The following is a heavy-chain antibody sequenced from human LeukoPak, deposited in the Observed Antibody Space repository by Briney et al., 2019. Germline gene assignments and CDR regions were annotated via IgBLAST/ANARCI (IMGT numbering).Heavy chain of an antibody. Sequence: SVKVSCKASGGTFSSYAISWVRQAPGQGLEWMGGIIPIFGTANYAQKFQGRVTITADEPTSTAYMELSSLRSEDTAVYYCARSITINTVTTGLDYWGQGTLVTVSS. CDR1: GGTFSSYA. V-gene: IGHV1-69*13. J-gene: IGHJ4*02. D-gene: IGHD4-17*01. CDR3: ARSITINTVTTGLDY. CDR2: IIPIFGTA.